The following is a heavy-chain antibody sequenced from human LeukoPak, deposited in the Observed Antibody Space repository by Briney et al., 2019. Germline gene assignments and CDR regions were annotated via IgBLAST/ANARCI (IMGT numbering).Heavy chain of an antibody. V-gene: IGHV1-18*01. CDR2: ISAYNGTT. J-gene: IGHJ4*02. Sequence: ASVTVSCKASGYTFTSHGISWVRQPPAQGLEWMGWISAYNGTTNYTTKLQGRVTMPSDTSTSTAYMELRSLRSDDTAVYYCARDWGLPRYSSGWYVLYCGQGTLVTVSS. CDR1: GYTFTSHG. CDR3: ARDWGLPRYSSGWYVLY. D-gene: IGHD6-19*01.